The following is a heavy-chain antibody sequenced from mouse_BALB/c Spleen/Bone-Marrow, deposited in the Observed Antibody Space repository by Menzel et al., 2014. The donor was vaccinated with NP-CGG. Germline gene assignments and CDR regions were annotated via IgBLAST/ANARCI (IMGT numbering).Heavy chain of an antibody. D-gene: IGHD2-14*01. Sequence: VQLQQSGAKLVRPGVSVKISCKGSGYTFTDHAIHWVKRSHAKSLEWIGVISGYYGDAIYNQKFKGKATMTVDKSSSTAYMELARLTSEDSAIYYCARSGKVRNAMDYWGQGTSGTGSS. CDR2: ISGYYGDA. V-gene: IGHV1S137*01. CDR3: ARSGKVRNAMDY. CDR1: GYTFTDHA. J-gene: IGHJ4*01.